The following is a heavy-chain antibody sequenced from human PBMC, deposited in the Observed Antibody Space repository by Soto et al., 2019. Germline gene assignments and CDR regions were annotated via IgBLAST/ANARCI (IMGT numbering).Heavy chain of an antibody. V-gene: IGHV4-31*11. J-gene: IGHJ4*02. CDR2: ISHRGST. Sequence: SETLSLTCAVSGVFISSDAYYWSWIRQHPGKGLEWIGYISHRGSTYYNPSLKSRVTISVDTSKNQFSLKLTSVTAADTAVYYCARYRFSDTWSKFDYWGQGTLVTVSS. CDR1: GVFISSDAYY. CDR3: ARYRFSDTWSKFDY. D-gene: IGHD3-16*02.